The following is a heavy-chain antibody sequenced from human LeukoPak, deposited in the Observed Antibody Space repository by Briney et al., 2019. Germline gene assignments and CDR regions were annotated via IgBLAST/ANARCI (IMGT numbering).Heavy chain of an antibody. CDR3: ARGAVAGTGDFDY. V-gene: IGHV1-8*01. D-gene: IGHD6-19*01. J-gene: IGHJ4*02. Sequence: ASVKVSCKASGYTFTSYDINWVRQATGQGLEWMGWMNPNRGNTGYARKFQGRVTMTRNTSISTAYMELSSLRSEDTAVYYCARGAVAGTGDFDYWGQGTLVTVSS. CDR2: MNPNRGNT. CDR1: GYTFTSYD.